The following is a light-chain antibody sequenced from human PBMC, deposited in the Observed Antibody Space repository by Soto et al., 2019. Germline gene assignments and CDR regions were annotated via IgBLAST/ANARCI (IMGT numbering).Light chain of an antibody. Sequence: DIPMTQSPSTLSASVGDRVTITCRASQSISSRLAWYQQKAGKAPKLLIYKASNLESGVPSRFSGSGSGTEFTLTISSLQPDDFAIYYCQQYNSYRTFGQGTKVEIK. CDR1: QSISSR. CDR2: KAS. J-gene: IGKJ1*01. CDR3: QQYNSYRT. V-gene: IGKV1-5*03.